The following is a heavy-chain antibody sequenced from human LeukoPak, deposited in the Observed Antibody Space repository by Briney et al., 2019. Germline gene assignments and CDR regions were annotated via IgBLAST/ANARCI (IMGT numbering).Heavy chain of an antibody. D-gene: IGHD6-19*01. CDR3: ARVVGSSGWYDY. CDR2: ISYDGSNK. Sequence: GPLRLSCAASGFTFSSYAMHWVRQAPGKGLEWVAVISYDGSNKYYADSVKGRFTISRDNSKNTLYLQMNSLRAEDTAVYYCARVVGSSGWYDYWGQGTLVTVSS. CDR1: GFTFSSYA. J-gene: IGHJ4*02. V-gene: IGHV3-30*04.